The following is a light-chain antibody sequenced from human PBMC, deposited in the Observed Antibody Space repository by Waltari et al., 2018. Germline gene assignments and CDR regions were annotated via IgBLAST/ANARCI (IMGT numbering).Light chain of an antibody. CDR2: DVN. CDR1: TSEVGGYNY. J-gene: IGLJ3*02. V-gene: IGLV2-11*01. CDR3: CSFAGTYTWV. Sequence: SALTQPRSVSGSPGQSVTISCTGTTSEVGGYNYVPWYQHHPGKAPKLMIFDVNQRPSGVPDRFSGSTSANTASLTISGLQAEDEADYYCCSFAGTYTWVFGGGTKVTVL.